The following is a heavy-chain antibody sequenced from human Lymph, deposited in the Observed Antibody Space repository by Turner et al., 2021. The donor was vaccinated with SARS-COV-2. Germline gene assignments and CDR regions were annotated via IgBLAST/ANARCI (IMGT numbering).Heavy chain of an antibody. CDR3: AKNEMAMIVVVITLFDY. V-gene: IGHV3-23*01. CDR2: ISGSGGST. D-gene: IGHD3-22*01. J-gene: IGHJ4*02. Sequence: EVQLLESGGGLVQLGGSLRPSGAASGFTFNSYAISWVRQAQGKGLQWVSTISGSGGSTYYADSVKGRFTISRDKSKNTLYLQMNSLRAEDTAVYYCAKNEMAMIVVVITLFDYWGQGTLVTVSS. CDR1: GFTFNSYA.